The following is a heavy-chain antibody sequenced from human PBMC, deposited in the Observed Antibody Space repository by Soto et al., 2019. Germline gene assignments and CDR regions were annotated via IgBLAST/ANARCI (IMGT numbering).Heavy chain of an antibody. Sequence: EVQLLESGGGLVQPGGSQRLSCAASGFIFNNYAMSWVRQAPGKGLEWVSSMSGSGGRTSYTDSVKGRFTISRDTSKNTLYLQMNSLRGEDTALYYCAKFENYGGTVDYWGQGTLVTVSS. CDR2: MSGSGGRT. D-gene: IGHD4-17*01. CDR1: GFIFNNYA. V-gene: IGHV3-23*01. J-gene: IGHJ4*02. CDR3: AKFENYGGTVDY.